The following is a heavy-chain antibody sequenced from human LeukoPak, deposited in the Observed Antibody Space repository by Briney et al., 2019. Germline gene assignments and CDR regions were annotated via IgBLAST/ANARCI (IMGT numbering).Heavy chain of an antibody. Sequence: SETLSLTYTVSGGSISRYYWTWIRQPPGKGLEWIGYLYYSGSTIYNPSLKSRVTISVDTSKNQFSLKLSSVTAADTAVYYCAAGSYSFYYMGVWGKGTTVIISS. D-gene: IGHD3-10*01. CDR1: GGSISRYY. CDR3: AAGSYSFYYMGV. J-gene: IGHJ6*03. V-gene: IGHV4-59*01. CDR2: LYYSGST.